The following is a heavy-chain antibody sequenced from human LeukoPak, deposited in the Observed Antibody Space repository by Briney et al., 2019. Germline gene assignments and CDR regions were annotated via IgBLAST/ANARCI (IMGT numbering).Heavy chain of an antibody. Sequence: PGGSLRLSCAASGFTFSTYEMIWVRQAPGKGLEWVSYISDSGDTIFYADSVKGRFTISRDNAKNSLYLQMNSLRAEDTAVYFCAKTVSGSHSYQGGDYWGQGTLVTVST. D-gene: IGHD3-16*02. CDR2: ISDSGDTI. CDR1: GFTFSTYE. V-gene: IGHV3-48*03. CDR3: AKTVSGSHSYQGGDY. J-gene: IGHJ4*02.